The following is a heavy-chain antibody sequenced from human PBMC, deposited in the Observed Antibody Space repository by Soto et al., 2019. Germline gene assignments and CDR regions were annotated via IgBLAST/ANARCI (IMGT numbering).Heavy chain of an antibody. CDR2: IYHSGNT. CDR3: ARLGGFYQAFDS. Sequence: SETLSLTCAVSGGSISSSNWWSWVRQPPGKGLEWIGEIYHSGNTNYNPSLKSRVTMAVDKSRNQFSLKLSSVTAADTAVYYCARLGGFYQAFDSWGQGTLVTVSS. CDR1: GGSISSSNW. J-gene: IGHJ4*02. V-gene: IGHV4-4*02. D-gene: IGHD3-22*01.